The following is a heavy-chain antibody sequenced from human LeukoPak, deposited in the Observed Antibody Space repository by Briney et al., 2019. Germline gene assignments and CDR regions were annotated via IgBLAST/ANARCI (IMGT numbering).Heavy chain of an antibody. Sequence: GGSLRLSCAASGFTFSSYAMHWVRQAPGKGLEWVAVISYDGSNKYYADSVKGRFTISRGNAKNSLYLQMDSLRAEDTAVYYCARDTYRFFDLWGRGTLVTVSS. J-gene: IGHJ2*01. CDR3: ARDTYRFFDL. V-gene: IGHV3-30-3*01. CDR2: ISYDGSNK. CDR1: GFTFSSYA.